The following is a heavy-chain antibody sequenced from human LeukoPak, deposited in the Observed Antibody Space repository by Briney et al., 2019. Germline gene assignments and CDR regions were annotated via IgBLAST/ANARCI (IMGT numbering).Heavy chain of an antibody. J-gene: IGHJ4*02. CDR2: IYYSGST. D-gene: IGHD5-12*01. CDR3: ARFRGYSGTFDY. Sequence: PSETLSLTCTVSGGSISSYYWSWIRQPPGKGLEWIGYIYYSGSTNYNPSLKSRVTISVDTSKNQFSLKLSSVTAADTAVYYCARFRGYSGTFDYWGQGTLVTVSS. V-gene: IGHV4-59*01. CDR1: GGSISSYY.